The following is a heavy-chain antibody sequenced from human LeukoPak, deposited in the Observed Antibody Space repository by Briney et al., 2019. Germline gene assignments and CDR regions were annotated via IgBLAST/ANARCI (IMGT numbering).Heavy chain of an antibody. V-gene: IGHV3-11*06. CDR3: ARGPSWDIVVVPAAMILFDY. CDR1: GFTFSDYY. Sequence: GGSLRLSCAASGFTFSDYYMSWIRQAPGKGLEWVSYISSSSSYTNYADSVKGRCTITRDNAKNSLYLQMNSLRAEDTAVYYCARGPSWDIVVVPAAMILFDYWGQGTLVTVSS. CDR2: ISSSSSYT. D-gene: IGHD2-2*01. J-gene: IGHJ4*02.